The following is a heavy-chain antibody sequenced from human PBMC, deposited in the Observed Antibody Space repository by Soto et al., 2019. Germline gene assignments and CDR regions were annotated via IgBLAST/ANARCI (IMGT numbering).Heavy chain of an antibody. CDR3: ARGSSWYLDY. CDR1: GLSFNNYG. Sequence: GGSLRLSCAASGLSFNNYGMHWVRQAPGKGLEWVAVIWYDGSNKCYADSVKGRFTISRDNSKNTLFLQMDSLRAEDTAVYYCARGSSWYLDYWGQGTLVTVSS. D-gene: IGHD6-13*01. V-gene: IGHV3-33*01. CDR2: IWYDGSNK. J-gene: IGHJ4*02.